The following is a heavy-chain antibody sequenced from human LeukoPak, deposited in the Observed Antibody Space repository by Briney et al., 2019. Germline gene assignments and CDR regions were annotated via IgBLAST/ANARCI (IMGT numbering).Heavy chain of an antibody. J-gene: IGHJ4*02. CDR2: ISYDGSNK. CDR3: ARVGWGYSYGYEDY. Sequence: QPGGSLRLSCAASGFTFSSYGMHWVRQAPGKGLEWVAVISYDGSNKYYADSVKGRFTISRDNSKNTLYLQMNSLRAEDTAVYYCARVGWGYSYGYEDYWGQGTLVTVSS. V-gene: IGHV3-30*03. CDR1: GFTFSSYG. D-gene: IGHD5-18*01.